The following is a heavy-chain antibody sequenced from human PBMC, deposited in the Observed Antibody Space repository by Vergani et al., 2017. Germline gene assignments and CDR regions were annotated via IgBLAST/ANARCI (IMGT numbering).Heavy chain of an antibody. D-gene: IGHD1-1*01. J-gene: IGHJ5*01. CDR1: GFTFSSHG. Sequence: QVQLVESEGGVVQPGRSLTLSCVASGFTFSSHGMHWVRQAPGKGLEWVAVIWYDGSNKYYGDSVKGRFTISRDISKNTLYLQMNSLSVEDTAVYYCARWGNEKRLDSWGQGTLVTVSS. CDR3: ARWGNEKRLDS. CDR2: IWYDGSNK. V-gene: IGHV3-33*01.